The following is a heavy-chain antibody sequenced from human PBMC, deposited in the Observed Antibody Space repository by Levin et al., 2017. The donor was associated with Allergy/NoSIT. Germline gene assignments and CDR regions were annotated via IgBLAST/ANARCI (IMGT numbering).Heavy chain of an antibody. CDR1: GFTFSSYA. Sequence: PGGSLRLSCAASGFTFSSYAMHWVRQAPGKGLEWVAVISSDETNKHYADSVKGRLTISRDNSKNTVYLQMDSLRAEDTAVYYCAKPHRAAVTVLYAYFDLWGRGTLVTVSS. CDR3: AKPHRAAVTVLYAYFDL. D-gene: IGHD3-16*01. J-gene: IGHJ2*01. V-gene: IGHV3-30-3*02. CDR2: ISSDETNK.